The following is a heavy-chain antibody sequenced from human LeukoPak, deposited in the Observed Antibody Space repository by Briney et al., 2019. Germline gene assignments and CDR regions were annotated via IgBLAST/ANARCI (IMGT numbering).Heavy chain of an antibody. CDR3: TAAAGYNYGQY. J-gene: IGHJ4*02. CDR1: GLSVSSNY. D-gene: IGHD5-18*01. CDR2: LYIGGNT. V-gene: IGHV3-53*01. Sequence: GGSLRLSCAASGLSVSSNYMNWVRQAPGKGLEWVSALYIGGNTYYADSVRGRFTISRDNSKNTLYLQMNSLRAEDTAIYYCTAAAGYNYGQYWGQGTLVTVSS.